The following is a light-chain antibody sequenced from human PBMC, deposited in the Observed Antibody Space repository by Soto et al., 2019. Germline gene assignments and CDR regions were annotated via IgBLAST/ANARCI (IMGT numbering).Light chain of an antibody. CDR3: QQSYTAPPT. CDR1: QRISSY. J-gene: IGKJ2*01. CDR2: AAS. Sequence: DIQMTQSPSSRSASVGERVTITCGASQRISSYLNWYQQKPGKAPKLLIYAASSLQSGVPSRFSGSGSGTDFTLTISSLQPEDVAPYYCQQSYTAPPTFGQGTKLEIK. V-gene: IGKV1-39*01.